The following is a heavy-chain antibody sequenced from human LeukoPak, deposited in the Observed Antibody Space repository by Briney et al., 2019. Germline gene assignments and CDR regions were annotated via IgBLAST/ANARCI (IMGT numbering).Heavy chain of an antibody. Sequence: SETLSLTCTVSGDSMTSGYYFWNWIRQPAGQTLEWIGRIYRSGTTNYNPSLKSRVTISVDTPNNQVSLRLTSVTAADTAVYYCARDVAVRGLPNYGMDVWGPGTTVIVSS. CDR3: ARDVAVRGLPNYGMDV. CDR1: GDSMTSGYYF. V-gene: IGHV4-61*02. J-gene: IGHJ6*02. D-gene: IGHD3-10*01. CDR2: IYRSGTT.